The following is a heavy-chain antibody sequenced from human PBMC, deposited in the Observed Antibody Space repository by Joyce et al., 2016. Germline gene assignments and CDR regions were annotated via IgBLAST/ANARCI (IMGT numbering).Heavy chain of an antibody. Sequence: QVQLGQSGAQVKKHGSSLKVSCTASGGTFTKYAFNWVRQAHGKGLEWMGGIIPNFGAPSYAPKFQGRVTISADVSTSTVYMEVRNLRSEDTAVYYCATSDLMSVTGTGWFDPWGQGTLVTVSS. D-gene: IGHD1-14*01. CDR1: GGTFTKYA. CDR2: IIPNFGAP. CDR3: ATSDLMSVTGTGWFDP. V-gene: IGHV1-69*01. J-gene: IGHJ5*02.